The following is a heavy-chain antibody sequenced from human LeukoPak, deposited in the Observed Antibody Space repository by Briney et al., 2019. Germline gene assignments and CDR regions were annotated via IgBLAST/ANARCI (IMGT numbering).Heavy chain of an antibody. V-gene: IGHV3-23*01. J-gene: IGHJ4*02. D-gene: IGHD2-2*02. CDR1: GFTFSSYA. Sequence: GFLRLSCAASGFTFSSYAMSWVRQAPGKGLEWVSAISGSGGSTYYADSVKGRFTISRDNSKNTLYLQMNSLRAEDTAVYYCATQGYCSSTSCYTADVDYWGQGTLVTVSS. CDR2: ISGSGGST. CDR3: ATQGYCSSTSCYTADVDY.